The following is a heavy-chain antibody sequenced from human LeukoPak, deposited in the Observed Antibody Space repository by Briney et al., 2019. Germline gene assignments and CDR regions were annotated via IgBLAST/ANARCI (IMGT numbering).Heavy chain of an antibody. D-gene: IGHD3-10*01. CDR3: AKKLKRNYYYHYAMDV. V-gene: IGHV3-23*01. Sequence: GGSLRLSCAASGFTFKTHAMSWVRQAPGRGLEWVSRIDDSGVIRSYADSVKGRFTISRDNSKMTLTLQMNSLRAEDTAVYYCAKKLKRNYYYHYAMDVWGQGTTVTVSS. CDR1: GFTFKTHA. J-gene: IGHJ6*02. CDR2: IDDSGVIR.